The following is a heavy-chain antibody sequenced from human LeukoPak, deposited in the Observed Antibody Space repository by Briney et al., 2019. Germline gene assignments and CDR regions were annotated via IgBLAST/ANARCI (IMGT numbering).Heavy chain of an antibody. V-gene: IGHV4-4*07. CDR3: ASQWLVDRNFES. CDR2: IYTSGST. D-gene: IGHD6-19*01. Sequence: SETLSLAWTVAGGSISSYYWSWIRQPAGKGMGWIGRIYTSGSTNYNPSLKSPVTLSVDTSKNQFSLKLSSVTAADTAMYYCASQWLVDRNFESWGPGTLVTVSS. J-gene: IGHJ1*01. CDR1: GGSISSYY.